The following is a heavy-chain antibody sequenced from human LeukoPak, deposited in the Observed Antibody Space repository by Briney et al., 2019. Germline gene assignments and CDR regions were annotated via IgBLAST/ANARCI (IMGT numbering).Heavy chain of an antibody. V-gene: IGHV1-18*04. Sequence: ASVKVSCKASGYTFSNYGTSWVRQAPGQGLEWMGWISAYNGNTNYAQKFQGRFTMTTDTSTSTAYMELRNLISEDTAVYYCARDPGAYGDYFRPSGWDSWGQGTLVIVSS. CDR3: ARDPGAYGDYFRPSGWDS. CDR2: ISAYNGNT. CDR1: GYTFSNYG. J-gene: IGHJ4*02. D-gene: IGHD4-17*01.